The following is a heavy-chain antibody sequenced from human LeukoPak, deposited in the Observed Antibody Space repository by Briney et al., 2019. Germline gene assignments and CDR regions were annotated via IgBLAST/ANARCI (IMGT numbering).Heavy chain of an antibody. D-gene: IGHD3-9*01. J-gene: IGHJ4*02. V-gene: IGHV3-30-3*01. CDR1: GFTFSSYN. Sequence: GRSLRLSCADSGFTFSSYNMHWVRQAPGKGLEWVAVISDDGSNRNHADSVKGRFTISRDNSKNTLYLQMNSLVTEDTAVYYCASTYSDIVSGLNRGFDYWAREPWSPSPQ. CDR2: ISDDGSNR. CDR3: ASTYSDIVSGLNRGFDY.